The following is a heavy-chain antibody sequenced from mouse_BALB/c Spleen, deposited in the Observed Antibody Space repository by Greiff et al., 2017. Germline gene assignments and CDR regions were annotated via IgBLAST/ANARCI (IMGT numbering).Heavy chain of an antibody. CDR3: ARGGLRHDYAMDY. J-gene: IGHJ4*01. CDR2: ISDGGSYT. V-gene: IGHV5-4*02. CDR1: GFTFSDYY. Sequence: EVQGVESGGGLVKPGGSLKLSCAASGFTFSDYYMYWVRQTPEKRLEWVATISDGGSYTYYPDSVKGRFTISRDNAKNNLYLQMSSLKSEDTAMYYCARGGLRHDYAMDYWGQGTSVTVSS. D-gene: IGHD2-4*01.